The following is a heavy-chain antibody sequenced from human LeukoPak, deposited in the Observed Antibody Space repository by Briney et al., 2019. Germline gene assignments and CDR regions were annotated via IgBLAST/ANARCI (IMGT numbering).Heavy chain of an antibody. CDR1: GFTFSSYS. CDR2: ISSSSSYI. V-gene: IGHV3-21*01. Sequence: GGSLRLSCAASGFTFSSYSMNWVRQAPGKGLEWVSFISSSSSYIYYADSVKGRFTISRDNAKNSLYLQMNSLRAEDTAVYYCVREGPYRSSANCYPSGIFDYWGQGTLVTVSS. D-gene: IGHD2-2*01. CDR3: VREGPYRSSANCYPSGIFDY. J-gene: IGHJ4*02.